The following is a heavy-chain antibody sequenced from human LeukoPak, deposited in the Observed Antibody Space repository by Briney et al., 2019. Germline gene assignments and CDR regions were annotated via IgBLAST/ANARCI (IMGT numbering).Heavy chain of an antibody. CDR1: GESFSGYY. V-gene: IGHV4-4*07. D-gene: IGHD3-16*01. J-gene: IGHJ5*02. CDR2: IYTSGST. Sequence: PSETLSLTCAVYGESFSGYYWSWIRQPAGKGLEWIWRIYTSGSTNYNPSLKSRVTMSVDTSKNQFSLKLSSVTAADTAVYYCARDPLGGGVANWFDPWGQGTLVTVSS. CDR3: ARDPLGGGVANWFDP.